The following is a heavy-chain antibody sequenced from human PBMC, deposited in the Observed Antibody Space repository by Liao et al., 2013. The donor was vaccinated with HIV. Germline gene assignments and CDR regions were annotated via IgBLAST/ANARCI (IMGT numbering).Heavy chain of an antibody. CDR3: ARGTDFDY. D-gene: IGHD1-14*01. Sequence: QVHLQESGPGLVKPSETLSLTCTVSGGSISNYYWSWLRQSAGKGLQWIGRIHPTGNTNYNPSLRSRVIISVDSSTNRFTLQMISVTAADTAVYYCARGTDFDYWGREPRSPSPQ. V-gene: IGHV4-4*07. CDR1: GGSISNYY. CDR2: IHPTGNT. J-gene: IGHJ4*02.